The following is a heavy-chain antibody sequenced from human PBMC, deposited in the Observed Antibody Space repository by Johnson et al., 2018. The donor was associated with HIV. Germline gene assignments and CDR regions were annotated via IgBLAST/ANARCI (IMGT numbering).Heavy chain of an antibody. D-gene: IGHD1-26*01. CDR3: AKESKWESRTPHAFDI. Sequence: QMLLVESGGGVVQPGESLRLSCAASGFTFANYGMHWVRQAPGKGLEWVAFTAHDESITNYADSVKGRFTMSRDNSKSTLNLQMKSLRAEDTAVYYCAKESKWESRTPHAFDIWGQGTMVTVSS. CDR1: GFTFANYG. V-gene: IGHV3-30*02. J-gene: IGHJ3*02. CDR2: TAHDESIT.